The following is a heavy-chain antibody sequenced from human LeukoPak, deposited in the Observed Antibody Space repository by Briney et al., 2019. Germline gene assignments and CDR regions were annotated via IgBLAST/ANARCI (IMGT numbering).Heavy chain of an antibody. J-gene: IGHJ4*02. CDR1: GFPFSSYA. V-gene: IGHV3-23*01. CDR2: ISGSGGST. CDR3: AKDWDYYDSSGYSSPLDY. Sequence: GGSLRLSCAASGFPFSSYAMSLVRQAPGKGLEWVLSISGSGGSTYYADSVKGRFTISRDNSENMVYLQMNSLRAEDTAVYHCAKDWDYYDSSGYSSPLDYWGQGSLVTVSS. D-gene: IGHD3-22*01.